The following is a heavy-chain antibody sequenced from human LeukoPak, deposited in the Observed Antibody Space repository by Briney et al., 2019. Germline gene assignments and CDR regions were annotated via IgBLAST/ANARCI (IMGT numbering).Heavy chain of an antibody. V-gene: IGHV1-69*04. CDR3: ARGSGIVATILDY. D-gene: IGHD5-12*01. CDR2: IIPILGIA. Sequence: ASAKVSCKASGGTFSSYAISWVRQAPGQGLEWMGRIIPILGIANYAQKFQGRVTITADKSTSTAYMELSSLRSEDTAVYYCARGSGIVATILDYWGQGTLVTVSS. CDR1: GGTFSSYA. J-gene: IGHJ4*02.